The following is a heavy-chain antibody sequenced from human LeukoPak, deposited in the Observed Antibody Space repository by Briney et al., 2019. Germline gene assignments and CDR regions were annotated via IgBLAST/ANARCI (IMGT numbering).Heavy chain of an antibody. CDR3: AKDIRDYYDSSGYLA. D-gene: IGHD3-22*01. J-gene: IGHJ4*02. CDR1: ALRFSSFA. Sequence: PGGSLRLSCAASALRFSSFAMTWVRQVPGKGLEWVSGIHGSGETTYYADSVKGRFTISRDNAKNSLYLQMNSLRAEDTALYYCAKDIRDYYDSSGYLAWGQGTLVTVSS. V-gene: IGHV3-23*01. CDR2: IHGSGETT.